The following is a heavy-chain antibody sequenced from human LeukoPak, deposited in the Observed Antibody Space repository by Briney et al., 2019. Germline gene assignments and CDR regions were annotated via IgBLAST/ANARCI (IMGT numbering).Heavy chain of an antibody. Sequence: GGSLRLSCAASGFTFSSYSMNWVRQAPGKGLEWVSSISSSSSYIYYADSVKGRFTISRDNAKNSLYLQMNSLRAEDTAVYYCARTPGYCSSTSCYKGLDYWGQGTLVTVSS. J-gene: IGHJ4*02. D-gene: IGHD2-2*02. CDR2: ISSSSSYI. CDR3: ARTPGYCSSTSCYKGLDY. CDR1: GFTFSSYS. V-gene: IGHV3-21*01.